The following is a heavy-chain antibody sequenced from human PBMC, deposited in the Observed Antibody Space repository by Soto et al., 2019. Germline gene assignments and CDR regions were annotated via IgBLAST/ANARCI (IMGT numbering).Heavy chain of an antibody. CDR2: ISFDGDKE. CDR3: ATGDTSGFYYGSLDY. J-gene: IGHJ4*02. Sequence: PGGSLRLSYTTSGTIVSGYGMHWVRQAPGKGLEWVTVISFDGDKEFYADAVKGRLTISRDNSKSTLYLQMNSLRAEDTAVYYCATGDTSGFYYGSLDYWGQGTLVTVSS. V-gene: IGHV3-30*19. CDR1: GTIVSGYG. D-gene: IGHD3-22*01.